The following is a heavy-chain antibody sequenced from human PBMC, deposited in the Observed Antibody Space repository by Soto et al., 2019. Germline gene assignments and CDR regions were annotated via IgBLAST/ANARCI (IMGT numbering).Heavy chain of an antibody. CDR1: AYIFTGHF. J-gene: IGHJ4*02. CDR2: INAASGDA. V-gene: IGHV1-3*01. D-gene: IGHD6-25*01. CDR3: ASAPAGH. Sequence: GASVKVSCKASAYIFTGHFIHWVRQAPGQRLEWMGWINAASGDAKYSQKLQGRLTITRDTYASTASMELNSLRSEDTAVYYCASAPAGHWGQGTLVTVSS.